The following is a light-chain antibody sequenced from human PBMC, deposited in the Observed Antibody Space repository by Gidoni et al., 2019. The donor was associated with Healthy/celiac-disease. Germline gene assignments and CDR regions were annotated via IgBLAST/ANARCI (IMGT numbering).Light chain of an antibody. CDR1: QGISNY. J-gene: IGKJ4*01. CDR2: DAS. CDR3: QQYDNLPLT. Sequence: IQTTQSPSSLSASVGDRVTITCQASQGISNYLYWYQQKPGKAPKLLIYDASNLETGVPSRFSGSGSGTDFTFTISSLQPEDIATYYCQQYDNLPLTFGGGTKVEIK. V-gene: IGKV1-33*01.